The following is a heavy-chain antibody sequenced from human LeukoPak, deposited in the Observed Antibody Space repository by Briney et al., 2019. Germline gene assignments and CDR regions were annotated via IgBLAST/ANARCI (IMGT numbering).Heavy chain of an antibody. Sequence: GRSLRLSCAASGFTFDDYAMHWVRQAPGKGLEWVSGISWNSGSIGYADSVKGRFTISRDNAKNSLYLQMNSLRAEDTALYYCAKDMYGDGLDYWGQGTLVTVSS. CDR1: GFTFDDYA. D-gene: IGHD4-17*01. J-gene: IGHJ4*02. CDR3: AKDMYGDGLDY. V-gene: IGHV3-9*01. CDR2: ISWNSGSI.